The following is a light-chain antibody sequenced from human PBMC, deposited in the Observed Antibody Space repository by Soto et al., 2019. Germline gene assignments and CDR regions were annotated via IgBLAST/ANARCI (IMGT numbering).Light chain of an antibody. J-gene: IGKJ1*01. Sequence: EIVMTQSPAALSVSPGERATLSCRASQSVSSNLAWYRQKPGQAPRLLIYATSTRATGIPARFSGSGSGTEFTLTISSLQSEDFAVYYCQQYNNWPLSFGQGTKV. CDR2: ATS. V-gene: IGKV3D-15*01. CDR3: QQYNNWPLS. CDR1: QSVSSN.